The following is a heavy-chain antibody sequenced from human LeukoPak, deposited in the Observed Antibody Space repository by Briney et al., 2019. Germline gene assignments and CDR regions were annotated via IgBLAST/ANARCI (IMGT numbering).Heavy chain of an antibody. Sequence: GGSLRLSCAVSGFTFSSLWMTWVRQAPGKGLEWVANTKQDGSEIYYVDSVKGRFTISRDNAKNSLYLQMNSLRAEDTAVYYCASGSGFLFDHWGQGTLVTVSS. J-gene: IGHJ4*02. D-gene: IGHD6-19*01. CDR1: GFTFSSLW. CDR3: ASGSGFLFDH. CDR2: TKQDGSEI. V-gene: IGHV3-7*01.